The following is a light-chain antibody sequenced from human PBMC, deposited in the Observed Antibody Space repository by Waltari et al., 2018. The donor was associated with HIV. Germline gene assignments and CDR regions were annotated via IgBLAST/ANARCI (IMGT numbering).Light chain of an antibody. V-gene: IGLV2-14*01. CDR1: TSDVGGYDY. J-gene: IGLJ2*01. CDR2: EVT. CDR3: SSFTSSDTPVV. Sequence: QSALTQPASVSGSPGQSITISCPGTTSDVGGYDYVSWYQQHPGKVPKLIIYEVTNRPSGVSNRFSGSKSGNTASLTISGLQPEDEADYYCSSFTSSDTPVVFGGGTKLTVL.